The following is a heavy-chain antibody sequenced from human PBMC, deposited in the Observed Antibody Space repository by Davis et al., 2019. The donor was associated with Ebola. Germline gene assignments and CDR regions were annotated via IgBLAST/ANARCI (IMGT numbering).Heavy chain of an antibody. J-gene: IGHJ4*02. Sequence: GESLKISCSASAFTFSTYAMSWVRQAPEKGLEWVSAISGSGDSTYYVDSVKGRFTISRDNSRNTLYLQMNGLRAEDTAVYYCARDRNWGCEYWGQGTLVTVSS. CDR3: ARDRNWGCEY. D-gene: IGHD7-27*01. CDR2: ISGSGDST. CDR1: AFTFSTYA. V-gene: IGHV3-23*01.